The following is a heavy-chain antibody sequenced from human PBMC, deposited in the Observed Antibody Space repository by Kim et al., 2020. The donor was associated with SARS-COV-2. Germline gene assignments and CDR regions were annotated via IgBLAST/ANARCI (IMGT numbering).Heavy chain of an antibody. J-gene: IGHJ3*02. CDR2: IRGGGALS. D-gene: IGHD3-22*01. Sequence: GGSLRLSCAASGFHFESYAMSWVRQGPGGGLEWVSYIRGGGALSHNADPVKGRFTISRDNAKNTLYLQMRNLRREDTAVYYCARCSSSYGNDAFDIWGQGTVVTVS. CDR1: GFHFESYA. V-gene: IGHV3-23*01. CDR3: ARCSSSYGNDAFDI.